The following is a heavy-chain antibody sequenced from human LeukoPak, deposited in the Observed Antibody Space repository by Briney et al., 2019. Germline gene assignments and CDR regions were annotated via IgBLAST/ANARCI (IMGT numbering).Heavy chain of an antibody. CDR2: ISGSGGST. V-gene: IGHV3-23*01. CDR3: AKDRDGDYVIFDY. J-gene: IGHJ4*02. CDR1: GLTFSSYA. Sequence: GGSLRLSCAASGLTFSSYAMSWVRQAPGKGLEWVSAISGSGGSTYYAGSVKGRFTISRDNSKNTLYLQMNSLRAEDTAVYYCAKDRDGDYVIFDYWGQGTLVTVSS. D-gene: IGHD4-17*01.